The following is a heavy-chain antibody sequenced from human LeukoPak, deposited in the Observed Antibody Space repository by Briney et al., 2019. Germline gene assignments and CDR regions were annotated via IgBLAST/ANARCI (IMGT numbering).Heavy chain of an antibody. CDR2: INHSGST. D-gene: IGHD5-18*01. J-gene: IGHJ4*02. CDR3: ARGRLWPFV. Sequence: SETLSLTCAVYGGSFSGYYWSWIRQPPGKGLEWIGEINHSGSTNYKTSLKSRVTISVDTSKNQFSLRLSSVTAADTAVYYCARGRLWPFVWGQGTLVTVSS. CDR1: GGSFSGYY. V-gene: IGHV4-34*01.